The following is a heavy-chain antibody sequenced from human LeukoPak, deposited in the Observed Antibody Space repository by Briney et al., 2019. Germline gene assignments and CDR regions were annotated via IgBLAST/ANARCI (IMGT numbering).Heavy chain of an antibody. D-gene: IGHD3-22*01. CDR1: GFTFSSHW. CDR2: INNDGSDT. V-gene: IGHV3-74*01. J-gene: IGHJ5*01. CDR3: ARKTYYYESSDFGWFDF. Sequence: PGGSLRLSCAASGFTFSSHWMHWVRQAPGKGLVWVSRINNDGSDTTYADSVKGRFTISRDNAKKSLYLQMDSLRAEDTAVYYCARKTYYYESSDFGWFDFWGQGTLVNVSS.